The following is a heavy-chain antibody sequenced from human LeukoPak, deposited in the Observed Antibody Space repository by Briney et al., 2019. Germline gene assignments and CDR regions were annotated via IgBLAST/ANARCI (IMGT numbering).Heavy chain of an antibody. V-gene: IGHV4-31*03. Sequence: SQTLSLTCTVSGGSISSGGYYWSWIRQHPGKGLEWIGYIYYSGSTYYNPSLKSRVTISVDTSKNQFSLKLSSVTAADTAVYYCAREHCSSTSCYTEGWLMTTVNSDAFDIWGQGTMVTVSS. J-gene: IGHJ3*02. CDR1: GGSISSGGYY. CDR2: IYYSGST. CDR3: AREHCSSTSCYTEGWLMTTVNSDAFDI. D-gene: IGHD2-2*02.